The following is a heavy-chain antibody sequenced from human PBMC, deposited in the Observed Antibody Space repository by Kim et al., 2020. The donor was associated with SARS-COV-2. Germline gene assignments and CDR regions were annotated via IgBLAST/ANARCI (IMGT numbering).Heavy chain of an antibody. CDR2: IDPSDSYT. D-gene: IGHD6-19*01. CDR1: GYSFTSYW. CDR3: ARQGDSSGWYPLDYYYYYGMDV. Sequence: GESLKISCKGSGYSFTSYWISWVRQMPVKGLEWMGRIDPSDSYTNYSPSFQGHVTISADKSISTAYLQWSSLKASDTAMYYCARQGDSSGWYPLDYYYYYGMDVWGQGTTVTVSS. V-gene: IGHV5-10-1*01. J-gene: IGHJ6*02.